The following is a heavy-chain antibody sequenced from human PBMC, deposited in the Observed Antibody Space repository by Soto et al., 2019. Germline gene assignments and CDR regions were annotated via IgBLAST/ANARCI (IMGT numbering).Heavy chain of an antibody. V-gene: IGHV4-59*01. CDR3: ARDSFYCTNGVCYPYGMDV. D-gene: IGHD2-8*01. J-gene: IGHJ6*02. CDR2: TYYSGST. Sequence: SETLSLTCTVSGGSISSYYWSWIRQPPGKGLEWIGYTYYSGSTNYNPSLKSRVTISVDTSKNQFSLKLSSVTAADTAVYYCARDSFYCTNGVCYPYGMDVWGQGTTVTVSS. CDR1: GGSISSYY.